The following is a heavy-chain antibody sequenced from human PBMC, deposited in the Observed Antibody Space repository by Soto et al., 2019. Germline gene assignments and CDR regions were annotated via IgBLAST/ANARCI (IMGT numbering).Heavy chain of an antibody. J-gene: IGHJ3*02. CDR2: ISSNGGST. Sequence: PGGSLRLSCAASGFTFSIYAMHWVRQAPGKGLEYVSAISSNGGSTYYANSVKGRFTISRDNSKNTLYLQMGSLRAEDMAVYYCARDSAWEGEPHDALDIWGQGTMVTVSS. D-gene: IGHD1-26*01. CDR1: GFTFSIYA. CDR3: ARDSAWEGEPHDALDI. V-gene: IGHV3-64*01.